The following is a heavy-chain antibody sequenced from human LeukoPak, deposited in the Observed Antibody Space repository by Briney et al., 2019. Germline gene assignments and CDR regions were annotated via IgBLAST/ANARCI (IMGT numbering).Heavy chain of an antibody. J-gene: IGHJ4*02. CDR1: GGSISSSSYY. V-gene: IGHV4-39*01. CDR3: ARGPHYYGSGSAFFDY. Sequence: PSETLSLTCTVSGGSISSSSYYWGWIRQPPGKGLEWIGSIYYSGSTYYNPTLKSRVTISVDTSKNQFSLKLSSVTAADTAVYYCARGPHYYGSGSAFFDYWGQGTLVTVSS. D-gene: IGHD3-10*01. CDR2: IYYSGST.